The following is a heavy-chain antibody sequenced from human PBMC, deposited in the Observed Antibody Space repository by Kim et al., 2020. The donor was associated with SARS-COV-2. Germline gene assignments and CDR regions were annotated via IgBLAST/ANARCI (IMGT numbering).Heavy chain of an antibody. V-gene: IGHV1-2*05. J-gene: IGHJ4*02. CDR1: GYTFTGYY. D-gene: IGHD2-8*02. CDR2: INPNTGGT. Sequence: ASVKVSCKASGYTFTGYYIHWVRQAPGQGLEWMGRINPNTGGTNYAQKFQGRVTMTRDTSISTAYMELNRLTSDDTVVYYCARDRSLVLGFWGQGTLVTVSS. CDR3: ARDRSLVLGF.